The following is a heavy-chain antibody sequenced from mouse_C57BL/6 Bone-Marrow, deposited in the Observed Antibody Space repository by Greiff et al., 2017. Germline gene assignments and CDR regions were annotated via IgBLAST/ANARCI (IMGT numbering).Heavy chain of an antibody. Sequence: VQLQQPGAELVQPGASVKMSCKASGYTFTSYWITWVKQRPGQGLEWIGDIYPGSGSTNYNETFKSKATLTVDTSSSTAYMQLSSLTSEDSAVYYCARRLLRGGASDYWGQGTSVTVSS. J-gene: IGHJ4*01. D-gene: IGHD2-3*01. V-gene: IGHV1-55*01. CDR3: ARRLLRGGASDY. CDR1: GYTFTSYW. CDR2: IYPGSGST.